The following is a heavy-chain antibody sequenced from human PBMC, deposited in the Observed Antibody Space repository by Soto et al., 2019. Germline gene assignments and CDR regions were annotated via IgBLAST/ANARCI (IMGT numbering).Heavy chain of an antibody. CDR2: IIDGGAST. CDR1: GFTFSSCA. CDR3: AKGRSYYYYYGVDV. J-gene: IGHJ6*02. V-gene: IGHV3-23*01. Sequence: PGGSLRLSCAASGFTFSSCAMGWVRQAPGKGLEWVSDIIDGGASTYYADSVKGRFTISRDNSKSTLYLQMNSLRAEDTALYYCAKGRSYYYYYGVDVWGQGTTVTVSS.